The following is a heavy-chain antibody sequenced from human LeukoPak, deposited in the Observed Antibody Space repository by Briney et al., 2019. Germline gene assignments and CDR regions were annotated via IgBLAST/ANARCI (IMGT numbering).Heavy chain of an antibody. V-gene: IGHV1-69*06. CDR3: ARDRIAVAGRKYYYYMDV. CDR1: GGTFSSYA. J-gene: IGHJ6*03. Sequence: SVKVSCKASGGTFSSYAISWVRQAPGQGLEWMGGVIPSLGTANYAQKFKGRVTITADKSTSTAYMELSSLRSEDTAVYYCARDRIAVAGRKYYYYMDVWGKGTTVTASS. CDR2: VIPSLGTA. D-gene: IGHD6-19*01.